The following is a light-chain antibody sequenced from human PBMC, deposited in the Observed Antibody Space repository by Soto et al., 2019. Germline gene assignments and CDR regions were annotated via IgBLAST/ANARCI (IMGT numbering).Light chain of an antibody. Sequence: DIQMTQSPSSLSASVGDRVTITCQASQDISNYLNWYQQKPGKAPKLLIYDASNLETGVPSRFSRSGSGTDFTFTISSLQAEDIATYYCQQYGNLPPTFGEGTKVEIK. CDR2: DAS. J-gene: IGKJ4*01. CDR1: QDISNY. V-gene: IGKV1-33*01. CDR3: QQYGNLPPT.